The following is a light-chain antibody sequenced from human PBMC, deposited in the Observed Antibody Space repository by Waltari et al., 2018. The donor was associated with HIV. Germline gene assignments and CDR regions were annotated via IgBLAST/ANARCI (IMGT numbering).Light chain of an antibody. Sequence: QSALTQPASVSGSPGQSISFSCTGTNSDFAAFNLVSWYQQHPGRVPKVIIYDVNERPSGLSPPFAGSKSGTSASLTIAGLLPEDEAAYYCCAYTVTNTWVFCGGTKVTVV. CDR1: NSDFAAFNL. V-gene: IGLV2-23*02. CDR3: CAYTVTNTWV. CDR2: DVN. J-gene: IGLJ3*02.